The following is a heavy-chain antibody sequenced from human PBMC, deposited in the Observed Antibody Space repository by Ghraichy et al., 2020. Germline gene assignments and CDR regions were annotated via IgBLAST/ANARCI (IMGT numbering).Heavy chain of an antibody. CDR3: ARSGGLILISLTGGAVFDI. CDR2: ILPISDTA. J-gene: IGHJ3*02. D-gene: IGHD3-16*01. CDR1: GGTFSGYS. Sequence: SVKVSCKASGGTFSGYSINWVRQAPGQGLEWLGGILPISDTADYAQKFRDRVTINADESTSTAYMELSSLTSDDTALYFCARSGGLILISLTGGAVFDIWGQGTVVTVSS. V-gene: IGHV1-69*13.